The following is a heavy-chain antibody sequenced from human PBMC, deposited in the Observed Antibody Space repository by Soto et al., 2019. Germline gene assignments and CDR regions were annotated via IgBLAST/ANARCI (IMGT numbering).Heavy chain of an antibody. D-gene: IGHD3-9*01. CDR3: ARALVNYDILTGYKLGNWFDP. V-gene: IGHV4-38-2*01. J-gene: IGHJ5*02. CDR2: IYHSGST. CDR1: GYSISSGYY. Sequence: SETMSLTCAVSGYSISSGYYWGWIRQPPGKGLEWIGSIYHSGSTYYNPSLKSRVTISVDTSKNQFSLKLSSVTAADTAVYYCARALVNYDILTGYKLGNWFDPWGQGTLVTVSS.